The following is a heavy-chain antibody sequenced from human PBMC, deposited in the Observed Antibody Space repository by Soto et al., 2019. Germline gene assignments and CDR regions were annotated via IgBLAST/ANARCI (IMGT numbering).Heavy chain of an antibody. Sequence: GGSLRLSCAASGFTFSIYAMSWVRQAPGKGLEWVLAISGSGGSTYYADSVKGRFTISRDNSKNTLYLQMNSLRAEDTAVYYCAKGPPITIFGVVIPHYYYGMDVWGQGTTVTVSS. CDR3: AKGPPITIFGVVIPHYYYGMDV. V-gene: IGHV3-23*01. J-gene: IGHJ6*02. D-gene: IGHD3-3*01. CDR2: ISGSGGST. CDR1: GFTFSIYA.